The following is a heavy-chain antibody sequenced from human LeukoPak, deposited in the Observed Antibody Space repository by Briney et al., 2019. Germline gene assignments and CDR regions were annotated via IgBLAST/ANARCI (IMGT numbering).Heavy chain of an antibody. CDR1: GYTFTDYH. J-gene: IGHJ4*02. CDR3: ATEFGNGGFDY. V-gene: IGHV1-24*01. D-gene: IGHD4-23*01. CDR2: FDPEDGET. Sequence: ASVKVSCKASGYTFTDYHMHWVRQAPGQGLEWMGGFDPEDGETIYAQKFQGRVTMTEDTSTDTAYMELSSLRSEDTAVYYCATEFGNGGFDYWGQGTLVTVSS.